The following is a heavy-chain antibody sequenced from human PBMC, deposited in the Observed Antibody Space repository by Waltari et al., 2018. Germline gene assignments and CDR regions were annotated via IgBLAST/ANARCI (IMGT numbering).Heavy chain of an antibody. Sequence: QLLLRESGAGLVKSSEILSITCTVSDASVTNYFWNWIRQPPVKALEWIGYIRHTGITKVNPSLRSRVSMSVDTSKSQSSLKVTSVTATDTAVYYCARWESDWRAFNVWGQGTTVTVSS. CDR3: ARWESDWRAFNV. CDR2: IRHTGIT. J-gene: IGHJ3*01. V-gene: IGHV4-59*08. D-gene: IGHD2-21*02. CDR1: DASVTNYF.